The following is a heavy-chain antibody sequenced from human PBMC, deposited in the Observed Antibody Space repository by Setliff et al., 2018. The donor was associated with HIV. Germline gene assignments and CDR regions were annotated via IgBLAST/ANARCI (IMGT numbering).Heavy chain of an antibody. J-gene: IGHJ4*02. Sequence: ETLSLTCAVYGGSFSGYYWSWIRQPPGKGLEWIGEINHSGSSNYNPSLKSRVIISVDTSKNQFSLKLRSVTAADTAVYYCARGRHYSSSAPFAIDYWGQGTLVTV. D-gene: IGHD6-6*01. CDR3: ARGRHYSSSAPFAIDY. CDR2: INHSGSS. V-gene: IGHV4-34*01. CDR1: GGSFSGYY.